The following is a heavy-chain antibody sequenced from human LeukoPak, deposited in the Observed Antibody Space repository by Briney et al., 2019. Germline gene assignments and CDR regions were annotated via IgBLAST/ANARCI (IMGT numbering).Heavy chain of an antibody. J-gene: IGHJ4*02. Sequence: SETLSLTCTVSGGSISSYYWSWIRQPPGKGLEWIRYIYYSGSTNYNPSLKSRVTISVDTSKNQFSLKLSSVTAADTAVYYCARYGSGSYYNGPPFDYWGQGTLVTVSS. CDR1: GGSISSYY. V-gene: IGHV4-59*01. D-gene: IGHD3-10*01. CDR3: ARYGSGSYYNGPPFDY. CDR2: IYYSGST.